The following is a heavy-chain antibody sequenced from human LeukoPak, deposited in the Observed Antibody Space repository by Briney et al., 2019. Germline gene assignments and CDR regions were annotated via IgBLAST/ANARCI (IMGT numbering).Heavy chain of an antibody. CDR3: ARRHSSSWYFDY. D-gene: IGHD6-13*01. V-gene: IGHV3-11*06. CDR1: GFTFSDYY. J-gene: IGHJ4*02. CDR2: ISSSSSYT. Sequence: PGGSLRLSCAASGFTFSDYYMSWIRQAPGKGLEWVSYISSSSSYTNYADSVKGRFTISRDNAKNSLYLRMNSLRAEDTAVYYCARRHSSSWYFDYWGQGTLVTVSS.